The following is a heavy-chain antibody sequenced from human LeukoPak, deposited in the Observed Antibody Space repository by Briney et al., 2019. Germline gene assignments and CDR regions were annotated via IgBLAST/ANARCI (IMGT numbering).Heavy chain of an antibody. CDR1: GGTFSSYA. CDR2: INPNSGGT. D-gene: IGHD5-12*01. J-gene: IGHJ4*02. Sequence: ASVKVSCKASGGTFSSYAISWVRQAPGQGLEWMGWINPNSGGTNYAQKFQGRVTMTRDTSISTAYMELSRLRSDDTAVYYCSRGDSGYEPMTNWGQGTLVTVSS. V-gene: IGHV1-2*02. CDR3: SRGDSGYEPMTN.